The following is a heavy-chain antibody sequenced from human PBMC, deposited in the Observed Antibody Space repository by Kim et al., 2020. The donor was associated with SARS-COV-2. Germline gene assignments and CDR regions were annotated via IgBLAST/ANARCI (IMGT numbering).Heavy chain of an antibody. CDR3: GRQGTKAVRGGY. J-gene: IGHJ4*02. CDR2: IYYSVT. Sequence: SETLSLTCSVSGDSLSGSRYYWGWIRQPPGKGLEWVGNIYYSVTNYNPSLKSRATISIDTSKNQFSLELRSVTAADTAVYYGGRQGTKAVRGGYWGQGT. CDR1: GDSLSGSRYY. D-gene: IGHD6-19*01. V-gene: IGHV4-39*01.